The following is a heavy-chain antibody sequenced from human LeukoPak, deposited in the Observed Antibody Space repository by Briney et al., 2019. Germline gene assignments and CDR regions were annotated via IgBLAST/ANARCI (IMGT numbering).Heavy chain of an antibody. V-gene: IGHV3-30*02. Sequence: GGSLRLSCAASGFSFSDFGMHWIRQAPGKGLEWVTLIRSDGSSIYYADSVKGRFTISRDNSRNTLYLQMDSLRVEDTAVYYCAKDRDEYGNDCWGQGILVTVST. CDR1: GFSFSDFG. CDR3: AKDRDEYGNDC. J-gene: IGHJ4*02. CDR2: IRSDGSSI. D-gene: IGHD4-11*01.